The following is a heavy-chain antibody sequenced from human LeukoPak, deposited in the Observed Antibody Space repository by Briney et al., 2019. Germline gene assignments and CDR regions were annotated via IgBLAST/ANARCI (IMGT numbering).Heavy chain of an antibody. CDR3: ARSTNNSFDY. V-gene: IGHV4-59*01. CDR2: FYYSDST. D-gene: IGHD5-24*01. J-gene: IGHJ4*02. CDR1: GGSIRSYY. Sequence: SETLSLTCTVSGGSIRSYYWSWIRQPPGKGLEWIAFFYYSDSTNYNPSLKGRVTISVDTSKNQLSLKMSSVTAADTAVYYCARSTNNSFDYWGQGTLVTVSS.